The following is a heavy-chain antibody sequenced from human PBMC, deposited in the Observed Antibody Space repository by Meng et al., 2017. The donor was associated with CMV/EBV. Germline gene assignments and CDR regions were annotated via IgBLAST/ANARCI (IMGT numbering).Heavy chain of an antibody. Sequence: QVPRQEWGPGLWKPSETLSLTCTVSGGSISSYYLSWIRPPAGKGLDGIGRIYTSGSTNYNPSLKSRVTMSVDTSKNQFSLKLSSVTAADTAVYYCARDLMNCSSTSCANWFDPWGQGTLVTVSS. J-gene: IGHJ5*02. CDR2: IYTSGST. V-gene: IGHV4-4*07. CDR1: GGSISSYY. CDR3: ARDLMNCSSTSCANWFDP. D-gene: IGHD2-2*01.